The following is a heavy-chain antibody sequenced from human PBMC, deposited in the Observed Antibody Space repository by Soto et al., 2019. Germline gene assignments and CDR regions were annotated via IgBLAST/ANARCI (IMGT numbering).Heavy chain of an antibody. Sequence: QVQLVESGGGVVQPGRSLRLPCAASEFTFSDYAMHWVRQAPGKGLEWVAVISDDGDKVFYADSMKDRLTISRDNSKSTLFLQLTSLGPEDTALYYCARAHYHDSSGPNGHAFDIWGQGTLVTVSS. V-gene: IGHV3-30-3*01. CDR1: EFTFSDYA. CDR3: ARAHYHDSSGPNGHAFDI. J-gene: IGHJ3*02. CDR2: ISDDGDKV. D-gene: IGHD3-22*01.